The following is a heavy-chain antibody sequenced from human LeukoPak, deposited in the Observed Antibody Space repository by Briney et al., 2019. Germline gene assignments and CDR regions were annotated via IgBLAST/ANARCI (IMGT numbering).Heavy chain of an antibody. J-gene: IGHJ4*02. D-gene: IGHD3-9*01. CDR2: ISTHNGNT. Sequence: ASVTVSCKASGYTFTSYGISWVRQAPGQGLEWMGRISTHNGNTNYAQKFQGRVTMTTDTSTSTAYMELRSLRSDDTAVYYCARGASYVILTGYSYFDYWGQGTLVTVSS. CDR3: ARGASYVILTGYSYFDY. CDR1: GYTFTSYG. V-gene: IGHV1-18*01.